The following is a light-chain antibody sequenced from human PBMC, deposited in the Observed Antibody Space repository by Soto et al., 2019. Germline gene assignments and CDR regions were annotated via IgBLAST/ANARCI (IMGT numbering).Light chain of an antibody. CDR1: QSISSW. CDR2: KAS. V-gene: IGKV1-5*03. CDR3: QQYNSYPLT. J-gene: IGKJ4*01. Sequence: DIPMTQSPSTLSASVGDRVTITCRASQSISSWLAWYQQKPGKAPKLLIHKASSLESGVPSRFSGSGSGTEFTLTISNLKPDDFATYYCQQYNSYPLTFGGGTKVEIK.